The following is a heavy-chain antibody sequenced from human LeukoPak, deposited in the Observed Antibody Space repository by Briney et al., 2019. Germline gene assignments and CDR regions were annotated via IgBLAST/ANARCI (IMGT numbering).Heavy chain of an antibody. CDR2: ISYDGSNK. J-gene: IGHJ5*02. Sequence: PGGSLRLSCAASGFTFSSYGMHWVRQAPGKGLEWVAVISYDGSNKYYADSVKGRFTISRDNSKNTLYLQMNSLRAEDTAVYYCAKGRYYYDSNNWFDPWGQGTLVTVSS. CDR3: AKGRYYYDSNNWFDP. D-gene: IGHD3-22*01. CDR1: GFTFSSYG. V-gene: IGHV3-30*18.